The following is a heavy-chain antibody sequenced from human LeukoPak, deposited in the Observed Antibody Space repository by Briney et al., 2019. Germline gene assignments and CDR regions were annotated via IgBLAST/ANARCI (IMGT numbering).Heavy chain of an antibody. D-gene: IGHD5-18*01. J-gene: IGHJ4*02. CDR3: ARGGVPIQLWFDLDY. CDR1: GYTFTGYY. CDR2: INPNSGGT. V-gene: IGHV1-2*02. Sequence: APVKVSCKASGYTFTGYYMHWVRQAPGQGLEWMGWINPNSGGTNYAQKFQGRVTMTRDTSISTAYMELSRLRSDDTAVYYCARGGVPIQLWFDLDYWGQGTLVTDSS.